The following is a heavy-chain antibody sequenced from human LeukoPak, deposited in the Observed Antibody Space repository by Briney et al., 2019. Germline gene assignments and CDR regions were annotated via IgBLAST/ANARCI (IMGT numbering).Heavy chain of an antibody. Sequence: ASVKVSCKSSGGTFSSYAISWVRQAPGQGLEWMGRIIPILGIANYAQKFQGRVTITADKSTSTAYMELSSLRSEDTAVYYCAREGGYYDYVWGSYHYWGQGTLVTVSS. V-gene: IGHV1-69*04. CDR3: AREGGYYDYVWGSYHY. D-gene: IGHD3-16*01. CDR1: GGTFSSYA. J-gene: IGHJ4*02. CDR2: IIPILGIA.